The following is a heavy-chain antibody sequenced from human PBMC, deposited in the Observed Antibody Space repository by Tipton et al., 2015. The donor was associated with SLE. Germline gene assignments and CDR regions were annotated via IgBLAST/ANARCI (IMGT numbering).Heavy chain of an antibody. J-gene: IGHJ4*02. CDR3: ARGLSMVRGVIGY. Sequence: TLSLTCTVSGGSISSSSYYWSWIRQPPGKGLEWIGYIYYSGSTNYNPSLKSRVTISVDTSKNQFSLKLSSVTAADTAVYYCARGLSMVRGVIGYWGQGTLVTVSS. CDR2: IYYSGST. V-gene: IGHV4-61*05. CDR1: GGSISSSSYY. D-gene: IGHD3-10*01.